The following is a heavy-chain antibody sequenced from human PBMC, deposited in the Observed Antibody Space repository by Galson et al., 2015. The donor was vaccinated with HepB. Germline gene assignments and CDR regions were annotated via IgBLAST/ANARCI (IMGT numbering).Heavy chain of an antibody. Sequence: SLRLSCAASGFTVSSNYMSWFRQAPGKGLEWVGFIRSKAYGGTTEYAASVKGRFTISRDDSRSIAYLQMNSLKTEDTAVYYCTRDESSGYFFDAFDIWGQGTMVTVSS. D-gene: IGHD3-22*01. CDR3: TRDESSGYFFDAFDI. CDR2: IRSKAYGGTT. CDR1: GFTVSSNY. V-gene: IGHV3-49*03. J-gene: IGHJ3*02.